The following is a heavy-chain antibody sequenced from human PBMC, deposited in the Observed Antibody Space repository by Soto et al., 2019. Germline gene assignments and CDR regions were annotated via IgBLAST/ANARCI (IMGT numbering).Heavy chain of an antibody. CDR3: AKALRPSLNFFYYRDV. CDR2: LGGNGFTT. D-gene: IGHD2-2*01. J-gene: IGHJ6*03. Sequence: EVQLLESGGGLVQPGGSLRLSCVVSGFTVGSYAMSWVRQAPAKVPYWVAILGGNGFTTYYADSVKGRFTISGDKSKSTLFLQMNSLRADDTGVYYCAKALRPSLNFFYYRDVWGRGTSVTVSS. V-gene: IGHV3-23*01. CDR1: GFTVGSYA.